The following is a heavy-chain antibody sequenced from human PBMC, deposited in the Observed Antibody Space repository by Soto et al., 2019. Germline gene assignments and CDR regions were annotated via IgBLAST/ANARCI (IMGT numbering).Heavy chain of an antibody. CDR2: ISGSGGST. J-gene: IGHJ5*02. D-gene: IGHD2-15*01. Sequence: GGSLRLSCAASGFTFSSYAMSWVRQAPGKGLEWVSAISGSGGSTYYADSVKGRFTISRDNSKNTLYLQMNSLRAEDTAVYYCAKAGDCSGGSCYWFAGNWFDPWGQGTLVTVSS. CDR3: AKAGDCSGGSCYWFAGNWFDP. V-gene: IGHV3-23*01. CDR1: GFTFSSYA.